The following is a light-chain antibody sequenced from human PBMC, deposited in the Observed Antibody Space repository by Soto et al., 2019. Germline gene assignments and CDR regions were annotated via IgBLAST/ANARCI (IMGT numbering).Light chain of an antibody. CDR2: GAS. Sequence: EIVLTQSPGTLSLSPGERATLSCRASQSVSSNFLAWYQQKPGQAPWLLIYGASSRAGGIPDRFSGSGSGTDFTLTISRLEPEDFAVYYCQQYGSSPRTFGQGTKVEIK. J-gene: IGKJ1*01. V-gene: IGKV3-20*01. CDR1: QSVSSNF. CDR3: QQYGSSPRT.